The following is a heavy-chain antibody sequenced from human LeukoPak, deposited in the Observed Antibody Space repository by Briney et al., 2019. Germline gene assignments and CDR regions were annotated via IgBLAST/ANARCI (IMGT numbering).Heavy chain of an antibody. CDR3: ARASLRYSRGYYYNSSVMNF. CDR2: IYYSGST. V-gene: IGHV4-59*01. J-gene: IGHJ6*02. CDR1: GGSISSYY. D-gene: IGHD1-14*01. Sequence: SETLSLTCTVSGGSISSYYWSWIRQPPGKGLEWIGYIYYSGSTNYNPSLKSRVTISVDTSKNQFSLKLSSVPASDTSVYYCARASLRYSRGYYYNSSVMNFWAKGPRSPSP.